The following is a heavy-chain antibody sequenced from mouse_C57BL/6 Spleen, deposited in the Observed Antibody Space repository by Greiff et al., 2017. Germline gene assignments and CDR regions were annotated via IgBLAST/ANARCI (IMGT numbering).Heavy chain of an antibody. CDR1: GYTFTSYW. Sequence: QVQLQQPGAELVRPGTSVKLSCKASGYTFTSYWMHWVKQRPGQGLEWIGLIDPSDSDTNYNQKFKGKATLTVDTSSSTAYMQLSSLTSEDSAVYYCAREFPHFDVWGTGTTVTVSS. CDR3: AREFPHFDV. CDR2: IDPSDSDT. V-gene: IGHV1-59*01. J-gene: IGHJ1*03.